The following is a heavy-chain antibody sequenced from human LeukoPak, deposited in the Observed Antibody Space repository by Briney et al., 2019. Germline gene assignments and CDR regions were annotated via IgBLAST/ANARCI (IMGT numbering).Heavy chain of an antibody. V-gene: IGHV1-2*02. Sequence: ASVKVSCKSSGYTFTGHYLHWVRQAPGQGLEWMGWIYGHDGGTNFAQKFQDRVTMTRDTSITTAYMELTSLTPDDTAVYYCVRDFDWGPDYWGQGTLVTVSS. CDR2: IYGHDGGT. D-gene: IGHD3-9*01. J-gene: IGHJ4*02. CDR3: VRDFDWGPDY. CDR1: GYTFTGHY.